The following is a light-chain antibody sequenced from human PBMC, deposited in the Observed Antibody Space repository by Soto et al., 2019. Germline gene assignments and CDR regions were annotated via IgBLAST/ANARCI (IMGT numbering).Light chain of an antibody. CDR2: EGT. CDR1: SSDVGSYNL. J-gene: IGLJ1*01. V-gene: IGLV2-23*01. CDR3: CSYAGSSTDV. Sequence: QSALIQPASVSGSPGQSITISCTGTSSDVGSYNLVSWYQQHPGKAPKLMIYEGTKRPSGVSNRFSGSKSGNMASLTISGLQAEDEADYYCCSYAGSSTDVFGSGTKLAVL.